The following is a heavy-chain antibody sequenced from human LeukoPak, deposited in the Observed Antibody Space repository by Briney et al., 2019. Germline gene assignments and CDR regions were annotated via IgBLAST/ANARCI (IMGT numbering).Heavy chain of an antibody. V-gene: IGHV4-39*01. D-gene: IGHD6-19*01. CDR2: IYYSGST. CDR1: GGSISSSSYY. CDR3: ARREGSSSGWYGEYFQH. Sequence: PSETLSLTCTVSGGSISSSSYYWGWIRQPPGKGLEGIGSIYYSGSTYYNPSLKSRVTISVDTSKNQFSLKLSSVTAADTAVYYCARREGSSSGWYGEYFQHWGQGTLVTVSS. J-gene: IGHJ1*01.